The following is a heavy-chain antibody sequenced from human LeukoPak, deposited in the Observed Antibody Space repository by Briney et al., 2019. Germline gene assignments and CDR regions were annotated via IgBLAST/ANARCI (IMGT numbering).Heavy chain of an antibody. CDR3: AKGLGLVTMIVVVTSPFGY. V-gene: IGHV3-23*01. CDR2: ISGSGGST. J-gene: IGHJ4*02. Sequence: PGGSLRLSCAASGFTFSSYAMSWVRQAPGKGLEWVSAISGSGGSTYYADSVKGRFTISRDNSKNPLYLQMNSLRAEDTAVYYCAKGLGLVTMIVVVTSPFGYWGQGTLVTVSS. D-gene: IGHD3-22*01. CDR1: GFTFSSYA.